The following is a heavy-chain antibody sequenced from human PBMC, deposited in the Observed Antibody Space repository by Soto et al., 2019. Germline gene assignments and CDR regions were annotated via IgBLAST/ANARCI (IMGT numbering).Heavy chain of an antibody. CDR2: IGGGSSSV. V-gene: IGHV3-21*01. D-gene: IGHD2-2*01. J-gene: IGHJ4*02. Sequence: VQLVESGGGLVKPGGSLRLSCAASGFTFSSYSMNWVRQAPGKGLEWVSSIGGGSSSVYYADSVKGRFTISRDNAKNSLYLQMNSLRVEDTAVYYCARVGGYCSSTSCYYFDYWGQGTLVTVSS. CDR3: ARVGGYCSSTSCYYFDY. CDR1: GFTFSSYS.